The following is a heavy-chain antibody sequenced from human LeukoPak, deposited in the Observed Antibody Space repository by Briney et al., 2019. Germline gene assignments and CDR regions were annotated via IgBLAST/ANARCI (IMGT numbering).Heavy chain of an antibody. D-gene: IGHD2-8*02. CDR3: ARDGGGVSACVDH. Sequence: GESLLICCKASGYRSCSCWISWVRQMPGKGLEWMGRIDPGDSFTKYRPSLEGRVTISADKSLSTVYLQWSSLKASDTAIYYCARDGGGVSACVDHWGQGTLVTVSS. CDR1: GYRSCSCW. V-gene: IGHV5-10-1*01. CDR2: IDPGDSFT. J-gene: IGHJ5*02.